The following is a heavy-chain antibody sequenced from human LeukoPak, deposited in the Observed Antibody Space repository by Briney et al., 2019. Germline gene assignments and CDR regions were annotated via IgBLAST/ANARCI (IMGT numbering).Heavy chain of an antibody. D-gene: IGHD2-2*01. CDR2: ISKDGGNK. J-gene: IGHJ4*02. V-gene: IGHV3-30*12. CDR3: ATLIPAARMD. CDR1: GFTFISYG. Sequence: PGGSLRLSCETSGFTFISYGMHWVRQTPGKGLEWVAVISKDGGNKFYADSLKGRVTISRDNSKNTLYLQMNSLRAEDTAVYYCATLIPAARMDWGQGTLVTVSS.